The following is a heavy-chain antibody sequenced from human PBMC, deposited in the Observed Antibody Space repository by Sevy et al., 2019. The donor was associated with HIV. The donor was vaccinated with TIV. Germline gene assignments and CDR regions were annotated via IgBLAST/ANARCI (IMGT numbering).Heavy chain of an antibody. J-gene: IGHJ4*02. CDR3: AKDIDRFWSGSSFFDY. Sequence: GGSLRLSCAASGFTFDDYAMHWVRQAPGKGLEWVSGISWNSGSIGYADSVKGRFTISRDNAKNSLYLQMNSLRAEDTALYYCAKDIDRFWSGSSFFDYWCQGTLVTVSS. V-gene: IGHV3-9*01. CDR1: GFTFDDYA. CDR2: ISWNSGSI. D-gene: IGHD3-3*01.